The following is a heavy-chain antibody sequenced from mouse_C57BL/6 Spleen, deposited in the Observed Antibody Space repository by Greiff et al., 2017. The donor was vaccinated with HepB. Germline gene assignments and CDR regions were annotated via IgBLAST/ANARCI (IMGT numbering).Heavy chain of an antibody. CDR1: GYTFTSYW. J-gene: IGHJ4*01. CDR2: IDPSDSYT. V-gene: IGHV1-69*01. D-gene: IGHD1-3*01. Sequence: QVQLQQSGAELVMPGASVKLSCKASGYTFTSYWMHWVKQRPGQGLEWIGEIDPSDSYTNYNQKFKGKSTLTVDKSSSTAYMQLSSLTSEDSAVYYCARKGVGAMDYWGQGTSVTVSS. CDR3: ARKGVGAMDY.